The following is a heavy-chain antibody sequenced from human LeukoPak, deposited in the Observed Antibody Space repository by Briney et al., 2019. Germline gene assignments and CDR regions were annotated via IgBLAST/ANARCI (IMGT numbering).Heavy chain of an antibody. J-gene: IGHJ6*02. CDR1: GFTFSSYW. CDR3: ARGGGLDV. V-gene: IGHV3-7*03. CDR2: INHNGNVN. Sequence: GGSLRRSCAASGFTFSSYWMNWARQAPGKGLEWVASINHNGNVNYYVDSVKGRFTISRDNAKNSLYLQMSNLRAEDTAVYFCARGGGLDVWGQGATVTVSS. D-gene: IGHD3-16*01.